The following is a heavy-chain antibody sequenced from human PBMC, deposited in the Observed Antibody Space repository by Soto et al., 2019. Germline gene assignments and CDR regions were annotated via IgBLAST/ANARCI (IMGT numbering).Heavy chain of an antibody. CDR3: AREYGDTVSCYSGDY. Sequence: QVQLVQSGAEVKHPGASVKVSCKASGYTFITYGISWVRQAPGQGLERMGWSNTDNGDTKYAQNMQGRVPMTTDTSTSTVHMELRSLRLDDSAVYYCAREYGDTVSCYSGDYWGQGTLVTVSS. CDR1: GYTFITYG. V-gene: IGHV1-18*01. D-gene: IGHD2-15*01. CDR2: SNTDNGDT. J-gene: IGHJ4*02.